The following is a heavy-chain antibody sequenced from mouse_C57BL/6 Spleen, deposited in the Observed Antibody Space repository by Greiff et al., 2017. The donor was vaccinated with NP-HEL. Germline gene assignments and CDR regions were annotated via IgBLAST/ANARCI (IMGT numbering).Heavy chain of an antibody. J-gene: IGHJ3*01. CDR1: GFTFSSYG. V-gene: IGHV5-6*01. D-gene: IGHD2-4*01. Sequence: EVQRVESGGDLVKPGGSLKLSCAASGFTFSSYGMSWVRQTPDKRLEWVATISSGGSYTYYPDSVKGRFTISRDNAKNTLYLQMSSLKSEDTAMYYGADDYDGFAYWGQGTLVTVSA. CDR2: ISSGGSYT. CDR3: ADDYDGFAY.